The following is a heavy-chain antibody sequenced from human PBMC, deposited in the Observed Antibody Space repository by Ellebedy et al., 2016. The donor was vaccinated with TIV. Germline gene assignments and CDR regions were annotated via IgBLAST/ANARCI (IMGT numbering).Heavy chain of an antibody. V-gene: IGHV4-34*01. Sequence: SETLSLTXAVYGGSFSGYYWSWIRQPPGKGLEWIGEINHSGSTNYNPSLKSRVTISVDTSKNQFSLKLSSVTAADTAVYYCARKNYYGSGSKRGYYYGMDVWGQGTTVTVSS. CDR3: ARKNYYGSGSKRGYYYGMDV. CDR2: INHSGST. CDR1: GGSFSGYY. D-gene: IGHD3-10*01. J-gene: IGHJ6*02.